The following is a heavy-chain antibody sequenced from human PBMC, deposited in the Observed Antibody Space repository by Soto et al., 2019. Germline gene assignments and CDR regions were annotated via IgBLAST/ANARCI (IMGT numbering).Heavy chain of an antibody. CDR2: ISYDGSNK. V-gene: IGHV3-30*18. CDR3: AKDAAHGGYDY. D-gene: IGHD5-12*01. Sequence: GGSLRLSCAASGFTFSTYGMHWVRQAPGKGLEWVAIISYDGSNKYYADSVKGRFTISRDNSKNTLYLQMNSLRAEDTAVYYCAKDAAHGGYDYWGQGTLVTSPQ. J-gene: IGHJ4*02. CDR1: GFTFSTYG.